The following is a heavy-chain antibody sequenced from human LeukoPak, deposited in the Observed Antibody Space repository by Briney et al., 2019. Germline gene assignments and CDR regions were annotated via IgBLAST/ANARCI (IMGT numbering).Heavy chain of an antibody. J-gene: IGHJ6*03. CDR3: ARVGKPPYYYDSSGYYPGIYYYYMDV. CDR1: GGSISSYY. Sequence: ASETLSLTCTVSGGSISSYYWSWIRQPPGKGLEWIGYIYYSGSTNYNPSLKSRVTISVDTSKNQFSLKLSSVTAADTAVYYCARVGKPPYYYDSSGYYPGIYYYYMDVWGKGTTVTISS. D-gene: IGHD3-22*01. V-gene: IGHV4-59*01. CDR2: IYYSGST.